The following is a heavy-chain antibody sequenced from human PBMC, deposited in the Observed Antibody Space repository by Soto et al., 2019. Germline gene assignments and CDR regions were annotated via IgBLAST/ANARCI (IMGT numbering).Heavy chain of an antibody. CDR2: ISSDVRGT. J-gene: IGHJ4*02. CDR3: ARGAGGSPLHFDY. CDR1: GFTFSTYW. V-gene: IGHV3-74*01. Sequence: EVQLVESGGGLLQPGGSLRLSCAASGFTFSTYWMHWVRQAPGEGLVWVSRISSDVRGTTYADSVKGRFTISRDNAKNTLYLQMNSLRAEDTAVYFCARGAGGSPLHFDYWGQGTLVTVSS. D-gene: IGHD1-26*01.